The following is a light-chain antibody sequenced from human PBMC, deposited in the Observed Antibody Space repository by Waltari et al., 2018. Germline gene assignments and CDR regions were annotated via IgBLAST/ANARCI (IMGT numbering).Light chain of an antibody. J-gene: IGKJ2*01. CDR1: QSISTY. CDR2: AAS. Sequence: DIQMTQSPSSLSASVGDRVTITCRASQSISTYLNWYQVKPGKAPKLLIYAASTLQGGVPSRFSGSGSGADFTLTISNLQPDDYATYYCQQSYSIPCAFGQGTKMEIK. V-gene: IGKV1-39*01. CDR3: QQSYSIPCA.